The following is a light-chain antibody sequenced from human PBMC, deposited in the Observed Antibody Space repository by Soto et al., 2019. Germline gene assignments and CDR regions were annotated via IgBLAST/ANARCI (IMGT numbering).Light chain of an antibody. CDR1: QSLTSY. CDR3: QQYNNWPPWT. CDR2: GAS. V-gene: IGKV3-15*01. Sequence: EIFMTHSPATLSVSPGETATLSCRASQSLTSYLAWYQQKPDQAPRLLIYGASTRATGIPARFSGSGSGTEFTLTISSLQSEDFAVYYCQQYNNWPPWTFGQGTKVDIK. J-gene: IGKJ1*01.